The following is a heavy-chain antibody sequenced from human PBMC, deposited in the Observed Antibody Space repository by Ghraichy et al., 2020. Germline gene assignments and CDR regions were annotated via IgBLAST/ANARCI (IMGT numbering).Heavy chain of an antibody. CDR2: IYYSGST. CDR1: GGSISSYY. D-gene: IGHD5-18*01. J-gene: IGHJ6*02. V-gene: IGHV4-59*01. CDR3: ARVRFQLWPYYYYYGMDV. Sequence: SETLSLTCTVSGGSISSYYWSWIRQPPGKGLEWIGYIYYSGSTNYNPSLKSRVTISVDTSKNQFSLKLSSVTAADTAVYYCARVRFQLWPYYYYYGMDVWGQGTTVTVSS.